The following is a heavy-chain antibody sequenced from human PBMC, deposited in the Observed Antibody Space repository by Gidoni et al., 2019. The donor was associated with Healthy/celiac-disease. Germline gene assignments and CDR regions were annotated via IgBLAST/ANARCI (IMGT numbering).Heavy chain of an antibody. J-gene: IGHJ6*02. D-gene: IGHD1-1*01. CDR2: INPSGGST. CDR1: GYTFPSSI. CDR3: ARDLMESGTSGGDYYYYGMDV. Sequence: QVQLVQSGAEVKKPGASVTFSCKESGYTFPSSIIHWWRQAPGQGLEWLGIINPSGGSTSYAQKFQGRVTMTRDTSTSTVYMELSSLRSEDTAVYYCARDLMESGTSGGDYYYYGMDVWGQGTTVTVSS. V-gene: IGHV1-46*01.